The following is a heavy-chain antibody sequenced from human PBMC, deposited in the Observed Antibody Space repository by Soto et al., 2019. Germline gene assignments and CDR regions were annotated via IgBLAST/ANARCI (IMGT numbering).Heavy chain of an antibody. CDR1: GFTFSSYG. J-gene: IGHJ4*02. V-gene: IGHV3-30*18. D-gene: IGHD3-9*01. Sequence: PGGSLRLSCAASGFTFSSYGMHWVRQAPGKGLEWVAVISYDGSNKYYADSVKGRFTISRDNSKNTLYLQMNSLRAEDTAVYYCAKGPPYYDILTGYSYYFDYWGQGTLVTVSS. CDR3: AKGPPYYDILTGYSYYFDY. CDR2: ISYDGSNK.